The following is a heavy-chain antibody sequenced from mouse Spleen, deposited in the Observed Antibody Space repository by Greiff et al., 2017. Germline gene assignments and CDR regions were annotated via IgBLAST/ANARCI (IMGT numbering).Heavy chain of an antibody. V-gene: IGHV5-9*04. CDR2: ISSGGGNT. CDR1: GFTFSSYT. J-gene: IGHJ4*01. CDR3: ARHREIYDGSFYAMDY. Sequence: EVKLVESGGGLVKPGGSLKLSCAASGFTFSSYTMSWVRQTPAKRLEWVATISSGGGNTYYPDSVKGRFTISRDNARNTLYLQMSRLRSEDTAMYYCARHREIYDGSFYAMDYWGQGTSVTVSS. D-gene: IGHD2-3*01.